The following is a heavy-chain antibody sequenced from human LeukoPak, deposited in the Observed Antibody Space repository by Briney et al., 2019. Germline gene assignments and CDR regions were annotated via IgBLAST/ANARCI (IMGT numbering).Heavy chain of an antibody. V-gene: IGHV3-30*03. CDR1: GFTFRSYG. CDR3: ARGGGYSYGTFDY. CDR2: ISYDGSNK. D-gene: IGHD5-18*01. Sequence: GRSLRLSCAASGFTFRSYGMHWVRQAPGKGLEWVAVISYDGSNKYYADSVKGRFTISRDNAKNTLYLQMNSLRAEDTAVYYCARGGGYSYGTFDYWGQGTLVTVSS. J-gene: IGHJ4*02.